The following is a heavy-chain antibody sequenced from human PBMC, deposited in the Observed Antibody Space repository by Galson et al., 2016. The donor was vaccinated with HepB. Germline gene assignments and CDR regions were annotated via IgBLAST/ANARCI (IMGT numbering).Heavy chain of an antibody. Sequence: PALVKPTQTLTLTCTFSGFSLSTSGVGVDWIRQPPGKALEWLAHIYWGNDKRYSPSLKSRLSITKDTSKNQVVLTMTNMDPVDTATYYCSRGSILIKYGGVVFDYWGQGTLVTVSS. J-gene: IGHJ4*02. CDR1: GFSLSTSGVG. CDR3: SRGSILIKYGGVVFDY. V-gene: IGHV2-5*02. D-gene: IGHD3-16*01. CDR2: IYWGNDK.